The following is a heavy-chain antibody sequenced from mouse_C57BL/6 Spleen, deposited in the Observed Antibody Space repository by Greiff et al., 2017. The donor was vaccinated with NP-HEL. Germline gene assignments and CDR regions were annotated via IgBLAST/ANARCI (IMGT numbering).Heavy chain of an antibody. D-gene: IGHD2-12*01. CDR3: ARGEKRNLSYYREIGFAY. Sequence: QVQLKESGAELVRPGTSVKVSCKASGYAFTNYLIEWVKQRPGQGLEWIGVINPGSGGTNYNEKFKGKATLTADKSSSTAYMQLSSLTSEDSAVYCCARGEKRNLSYYREIGFAYWGQGTLVTVSA. CDR1: GYAFTNYL. V-gene: IGHV1-54*01. J-gene: IGHJ3*01. CDR2: INPGSGGT.